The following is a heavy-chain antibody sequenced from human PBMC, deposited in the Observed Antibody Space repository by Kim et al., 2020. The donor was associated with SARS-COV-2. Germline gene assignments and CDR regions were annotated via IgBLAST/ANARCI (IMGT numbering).Heavy chain of an antibody. CDR3: AGETGTWYIHYFDY. CDR1: GFTLSTYW. Sequence: GGSLRLSCAASGFTLSTYWMSWVRQAPGKGLEWVASIKQDGTEKYYVDTVKGRVIISRDNAKNSLYLQMNSVRAENTAMYYCAGETGTWYIHYFDYWGQGNLVTVSS. V-gene: IGHV3-7*01. D-gene: IGHD1-20*01. CDR2: IKQDGTEK. J-gene: IGHJ4*02.